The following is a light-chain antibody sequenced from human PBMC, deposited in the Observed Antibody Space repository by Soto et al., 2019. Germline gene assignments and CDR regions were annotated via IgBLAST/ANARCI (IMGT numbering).Light chain of an antibody. CDR1: QSVLYNSNNDSY. CDR2: WAY. CDR3: KQYYSIPWT. V-gene: IGKV4-1*01. J-gene: IGKJ1*01. Sequence: DIVMTQTPDSLAVSLGERATINCKSSQSVLYNSNNDSYLTWYQQKPGQSPKVLIYWAYTRESGVHDRFSGSGSGTDFTLTIRSLQAEDVAVYYCKQYYSIPWTFGQGTKVDIK.